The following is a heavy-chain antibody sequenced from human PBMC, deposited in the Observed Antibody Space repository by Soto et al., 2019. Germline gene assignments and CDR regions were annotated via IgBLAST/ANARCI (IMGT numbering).Heavy chain of an antibody. CDR3: ANDLWGYRH. CDR2: ISDTSSGA. V-gene: IGHV3-23*01. J-gene: IGHJ4*02. D-gene: IGHD2-21*01. CDR1: GFTFGNYA. Sequence: EVQLLESGGGLVQPGGSLRLSCAASGFTFGNYAMSWVRQAPGKGLEWISSISDTSSGAYYADSVKGRFTISRANSKNTLYWEMNSLRAEDTAVYYCANDLWGYRHWGQGTLVTVSS.